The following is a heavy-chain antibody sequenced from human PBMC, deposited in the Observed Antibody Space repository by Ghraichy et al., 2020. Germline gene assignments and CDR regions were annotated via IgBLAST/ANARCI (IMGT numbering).Heavy chain of an antibody. CDR1: GGSISSSF. CDR3: ARGGAVDAFDI. CDR2: IYHSGGT. D-gene: IGHD1-26*01. Sequence: SETLSLTCNVSGGSISSSFWSWIRQPPGKGLEWIVYIYHSGGTNYNPSLESRVTISVDTSKNQFSLKLSSVTAADTAVYYCARGGAVDAFDIWGRGTMVTVSS. V-gene: IGHV4-59*01. J-gene: IGHJ3*02.